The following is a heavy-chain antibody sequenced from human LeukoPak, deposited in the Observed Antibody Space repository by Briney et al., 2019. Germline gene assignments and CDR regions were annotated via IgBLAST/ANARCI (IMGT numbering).Heavy chain of an antibody. CDR2: IYYSGST. D-gene: IGHD3-22*01. CDR1: GGSFSGYY. J-gene: IGHJ4*02. Sequence: SETLSLTCAVYGGSFSGYYWSWIRQHPGKGLEWIGYIYYSGSTYYNPSLKGRVTISVDTSKNQFSLKLSSVTAADTAVYYCARCSYDSSGYAPSIFDYWGQGTLVTVSS. CDR3: ARCSYDSSGYAPSIFDY. V-gene: IGHV4-31*11.